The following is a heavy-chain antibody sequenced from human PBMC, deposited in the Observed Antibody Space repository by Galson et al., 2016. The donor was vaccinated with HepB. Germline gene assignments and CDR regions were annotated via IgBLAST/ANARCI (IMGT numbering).Heavy chain of an antibody. Sequence: SLRLSCAASGFSFSDHHMDWVRQAPGKGLQWVGRTRNRAHSYTTEYAASVKGRFTIPRDDSKNTLYLQMNSLKTEDTAVYYCASSPAPPDDAFDIWGQGTMVTVSS. J-gene: IGHJ3*02. V-gene: IGHV3-72*01. CDR3: ASSPAPPDDAFDI. CDR1: GFSFSDHH. CDR2: TRNRAHSYTT.